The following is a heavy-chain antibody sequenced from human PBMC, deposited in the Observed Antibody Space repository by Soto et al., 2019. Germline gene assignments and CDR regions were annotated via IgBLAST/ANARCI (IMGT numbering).Heavy chain of an antibody. CDR1: GYTFTSYA. J-gene: IGHJ6*02. V-gene: IGHV1-3*01. Sequence: GASVKVSCKASGYTFTSYAMHWVRQAPGQRLEWMGWINAGNGNTKYSQKFQGRVTITRDTSASTAYMELSSLRSEDTAVYYCAREYCTNGVCYYYYYGMDVWGQGTTVTVSS. CDR3: AREYCTNGVCYYYYYGMDV. D-gene: IGHD2-8*01. CDR2: INAGNGNT.